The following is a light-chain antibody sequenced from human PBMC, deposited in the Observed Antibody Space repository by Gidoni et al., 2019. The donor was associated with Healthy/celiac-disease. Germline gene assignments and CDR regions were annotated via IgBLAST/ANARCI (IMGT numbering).Light chain of an antibody. CDR3: MQSIQLPLT. CDR1: QSLLHSDGTPS. J-gene: IGKJ4*01. Sequence: DIVMTQTPLPLSVTPGQPASIPCQSIQSLLHSDGTPSLYWYLQKPVPPPQLLIYEVSTRFSRVPDRSSGSGLGSDFTLKLSLVEAEVVGVSYRMQSIQLPLTFGGGTKVEL. CDR2: EVS. V-gene: IGKV2D-29*01.